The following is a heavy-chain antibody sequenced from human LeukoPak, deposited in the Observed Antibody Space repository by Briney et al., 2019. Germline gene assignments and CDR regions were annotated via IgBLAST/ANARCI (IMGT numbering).Heavy chain of an antibody. CDR3: AKARNFPGDV. CDR2: ISYDGSNK. J-gene: IGHJ6*02. D-gene: IGHD1-14*01. V-gene: IGHV3-30*18. CDR1: GFTFSSYG. Sequence: PGRSLRLSCAASGFTFSSYGMHWVRQAPGKGLEWVAVISYDGSNKYYADSVKGRFTISRDNAKNKLYLQMNSLRAEDTAVYYCAKARNFPGDVWGQGTTVTVCS.